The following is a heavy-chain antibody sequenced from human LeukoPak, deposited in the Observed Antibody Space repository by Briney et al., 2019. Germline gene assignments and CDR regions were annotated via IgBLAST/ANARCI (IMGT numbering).Heavy chain of an antibody. CDR3: ARDHSVLVAGIGSAPAFDV. CDR1: GFTFSTYS. J-gene: IGHJ3*01. CDR2: GSRDGRSK. D-gene: IGHD6-19*01. Sequence: GGSLRLSCAASGFTFSTYSLNWVRQAPGKGLEWVSYGSRDGRSKSYADSLKGRFTISRDNARNALFLQINSLGVEDTAVYYCARDHSVLVAGIGSAPAFDVWGHGTMVIVSP. V-gene: IGHV3-48*01.